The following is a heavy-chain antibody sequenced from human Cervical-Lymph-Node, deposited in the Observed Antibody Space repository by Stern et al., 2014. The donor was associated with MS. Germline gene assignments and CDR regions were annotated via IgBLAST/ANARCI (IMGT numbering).Heavy chain of an antibody. CDR1: GASVGGGDWY. D-gene: IGHD1-1*01. V-gene: IGHV4-30-4*01. J-gene: IGHJ3*02. Sequence: QVQLQESGPGLVKPSQTLSLACAVSGASVGGGDWYWSWIRQPPGKGLEWLGHIYYSGTTYYKPSLKSRLIISLDTSKNQFSLNLTSVTAADTAVYYCAGAIGKYELLESFDMWGQGTMVTVSS. CDR3: AGAIGKYELLESFDM. CDR2: IYYSGTT.